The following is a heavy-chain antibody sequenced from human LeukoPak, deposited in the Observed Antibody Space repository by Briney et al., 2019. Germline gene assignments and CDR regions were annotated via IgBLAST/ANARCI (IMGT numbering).Heavy chain of an antibody. V-gene: IGHV5-51*01. J-gene: IGHJ5*02. D-gene: IGHD6-13*01. Sequence: GESLKISCKGSGYSFTSHWIGWVRQMPGKGLEWMGIIYPGDSDTRYSPSFQGQVTISADKSISTAYLQWSSLKASDTAMYYCARHGGSSWFLGYNWFDPWGQGTLVTVSS. CDR3: ARHGGSSWFLGYNWFDP. CDR1: GYSFTSHW. CDR2: IYPGDSDT.